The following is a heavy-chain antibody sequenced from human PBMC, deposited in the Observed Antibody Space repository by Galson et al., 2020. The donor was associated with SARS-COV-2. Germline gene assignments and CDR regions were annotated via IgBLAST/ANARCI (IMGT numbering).Heavy chain of an antibody. J-gene: IGHJ6*02. Sequence: SGPTLVKPTETLTLTCSVSGFSLTNGVMGVSWIRKPPGKALEWLAHIFANDDKAYSPSLRGRLTISKDTSKSQVVLTMTNMGPVDTATYYCARIMLSRGISSAPIYYYYYRGMDVWGRGTTVTVSS. V-gene: IGHV2-26*01. CDR3: ARIMLSRGISSAPIYYYYYRGMDV. D-gene: IGHD3-10*01. CDR1: GFSLTNGVMG. CDR2: IFANDDK.